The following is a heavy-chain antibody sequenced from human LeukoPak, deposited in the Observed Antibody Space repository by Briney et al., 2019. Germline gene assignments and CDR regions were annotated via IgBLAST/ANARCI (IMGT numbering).Heavy chain of an antibody. Sequence: GGSLRLSCAASGFTFSNAWMSWVRQAPGKGLEWVGRIESKTDGGTTDYAAPVKGRFTISRDDSKNTLYLQMNSLKTEDTAVYYCTTDRDTANDYWGQGTLVTVSS. CDR3: TTDRDTANDY. V-gene: IGHV3-15*04. J-gene: IGHJ4*02. CDR2: IESKTDGGTT. D-gene: IGHD5-18*01. CDR1: GFTFSNAW.